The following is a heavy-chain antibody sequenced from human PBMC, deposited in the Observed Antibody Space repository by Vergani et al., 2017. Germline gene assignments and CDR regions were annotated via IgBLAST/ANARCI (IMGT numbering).Heavy chain of an antibody. Sequence: QVQLQESGPGLVKPSGTLSLTCAVSGGSISSGGYYWSWIRQHPGKGLEWIGYIYYSGSTYYNPSLKSRVTISVDTSKNQFSLKLSSVTAADTAVYYCARGGSSSGGVDYWGQGTLVTVSS. CDR3: ARGGSSSGGVDY. D-gene: IGHD6-6*01. CDR2: IYYSGST. J-gene: IGHJ4*02. CDR1: GGSISSGGYY. V-gene: IGHV4-31*11.